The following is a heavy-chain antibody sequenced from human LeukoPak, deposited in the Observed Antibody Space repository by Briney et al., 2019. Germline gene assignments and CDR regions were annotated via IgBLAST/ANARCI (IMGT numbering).Heavy chain of an antibody. Sequence: ASVKVSCKASGYTFTGYYMHWVRQAPGQGLEWMGWINPNSGGTNYAQKFQGRVTMTRDTSISTAYMELSRLRSDDTAVYYCARDPGSSGWSSYWGQGPLVTVSS. CDR3: ARDPGSSGWSSY. CDR2: INPNSGGT. J-gene: IGHJ4*02. D-gene: IGHD6-19*01. CDR1: GYTFTGYY. V-gene: IGHV1-2*02.